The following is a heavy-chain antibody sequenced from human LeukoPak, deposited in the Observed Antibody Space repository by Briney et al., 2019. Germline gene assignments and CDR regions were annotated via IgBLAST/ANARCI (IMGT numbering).Heavy chain of an antibody. CDR1: GYTFTNYD. V-gene: IGHV1-8*03. J-gene: IGHJ5*02. Sequence: ASVKVSCKTSGYTFTNYDINWVRQAPGQGLEWMGWMNPNSGNTGYAQKFRGRVTITSHTSISTAYMELRGRRSEDTAVYYCARGGASAAARRFDPWGQGTLVTVSS. D-gene: IGHD6-13*01. CDR2: MNPNSGNT. CDR3: ARGGASAAARRFDP.